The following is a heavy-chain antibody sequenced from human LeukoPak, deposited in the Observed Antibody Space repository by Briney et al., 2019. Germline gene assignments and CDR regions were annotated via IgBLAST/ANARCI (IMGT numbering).Heavy chain of an antibody. Sequence: ASVKVSCKASGGTFSSYAISWVRQAPGQGLEWMGGIIPIFGTANYAQKFQGRVTITADKSTSTAYMELSSLRSEDTAVYHCARAAFGNYDLFWFDPWGQGTLVTVSS. CDR1: GGTFSSYA. CDR3: ARAAFGNYDLFWFDP. V-gene: IGHV1-69*06. CDR2: IIPIFGTA. D-gene: IGHD3-3*01. J-gene: IGHJ5*02.